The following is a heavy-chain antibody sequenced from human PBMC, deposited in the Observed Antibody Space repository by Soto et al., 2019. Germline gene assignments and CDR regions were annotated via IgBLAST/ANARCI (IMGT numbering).Heavy chain of an antibody. V-gene: IGHV4-59*08. D-gene: IGHD4-17*01. CDR2: IYHTGTT. CDR1: GGSISRYY. CDR3: ARLSAGHGDNHDY. J-gene: IGHJ4*02. Sequence: QVQLEESGPGLVKPSETLSLTCTVSGGSISRYYWSWIRQSPGKGLEWIGYIYHTGTTDYNPSLKSRVTISVDTSKKQFSLRLRSVTAADTAIYYCARLSAGHGDNHDYWGQGTLVTASS.